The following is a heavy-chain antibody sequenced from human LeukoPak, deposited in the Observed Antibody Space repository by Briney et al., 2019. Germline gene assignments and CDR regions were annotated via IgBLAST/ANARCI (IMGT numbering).Heavy chain of an antibody. CDR2: ISSSSSYI. D-gene: IGHD1-20*01. J-gene: IGHJ4*02. Sequence: SGGSLRLSCAASGFSFSSYSMNWVRQAPGKGLEWVSSISSSSSYIYYADSVKGRFTISRGNAKNSLYLRMHSLRAEDTAVYYCVRGLLVYPRGIDNFYFDCWGQGSLVTVSS. V-gene: IGHV3-21*01. CDR1: GFSFSSYS. CDR3: VRGLLVYPRGIDNFYFDC.